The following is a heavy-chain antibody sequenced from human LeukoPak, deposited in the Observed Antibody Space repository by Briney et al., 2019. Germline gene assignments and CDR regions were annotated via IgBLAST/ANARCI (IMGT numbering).Heavy chain of an antibody. J-gene: IGHJ4*02. CDR1: GFTLSSYA. V-gene: IGHV3-48*01. D-gene: IGHD2-2*01. CDR2: ISSSSTTI. Sequence: GGSLRLSCAASGFTLSSYAMNWVRQAPGKGLEWISYISSSSTTIYYSDSVKGRFTVSRDNAKNSLYLQMNSVGAEDTAVYYCARYCSTTTCYVDGSDYWGQGTLVTVSS. CDR3: ARYCSTTTCYVDGSDY.